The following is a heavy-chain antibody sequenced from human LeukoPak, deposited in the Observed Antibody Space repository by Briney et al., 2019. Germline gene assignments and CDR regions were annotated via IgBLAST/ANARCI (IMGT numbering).Heavy chain of an antibody. CDR2: ISGSGDST. CDR1: GFTFSSYA. J-gene: IGHJ4*02. CDR3: AKSLGYSYGTPFDY. D-gene: IGHD5-18*01. V-gene: IGHV3-23*01. Sequence: GGSLRLSCAASGFTFSSYAMSWVRQAPGKGLEWVSAISGSGDSTYYADSVKGRFTISRDNSKNMLYLQMNSLRAEDTAVYYCAKSLGYSYGTPFDYWGQGTLVTVSS.